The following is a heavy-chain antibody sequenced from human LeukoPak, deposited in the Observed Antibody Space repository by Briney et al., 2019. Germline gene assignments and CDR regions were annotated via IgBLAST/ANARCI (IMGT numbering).Heavy chain of an antibody. V-gene: IGHV4-31*03. D-gene: IGHD3-9*01. CDR3: ARRKVLTGYQVNHGMDV. Sequence: TLSLTCTVSGGSISSGGYYWSWIRQHPGKGLEWIGYIYYSGSTYYNPSLKSRVTISVDTSKNQFSLKLSSVTAADTAVYYCARRKVLTGYQVNHGMDVWGQGTTVTVSS. J-gene: IGHJ6*02. CDR1: GGSISSGGYY. CDR2: IYYSGST.